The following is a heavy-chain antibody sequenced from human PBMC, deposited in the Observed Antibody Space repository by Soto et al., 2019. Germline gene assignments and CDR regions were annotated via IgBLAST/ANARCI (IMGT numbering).Heavy chain of an antibody. CDR3: GRFPRSGDYIWGSYRDDY. CDR1: GGSFSGYY. V-gene: IGHV4-34*01. D-gene: IGHD3-16*02. CDR2: INHSGST. J-gene: IGHJ4*02. Sequence: SETLSLTCAVYGGSFSGYYWSWIRQPPGKGLEWIGEINHSGSTNYNPSLKSRVTISVDTSKNQFSLKLSSVTAADTAEYYSGRFPRSGDYIWGSYRDDYWGQGTLVTVSS.